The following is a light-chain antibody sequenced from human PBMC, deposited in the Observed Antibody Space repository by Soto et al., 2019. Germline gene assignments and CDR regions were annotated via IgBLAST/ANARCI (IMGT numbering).Light chain of an antibody. Sequence: QSVLTQPPSVSGSPGQSVTISYTGTSSDVGDYDRVSWYQQPPGTAPRLLIYEVTNRPSGVPDRFSGSKSGNTASLTISGLQAEDETDYYCSSYTSSSTVLFGGGTKLTVL. V-gene: IGLV2-18*02. CDR3: SSYTSSSTVL. CDR1: SSDVGDYDR. CDR2: EVT. J-gene: IGLJ2*01.